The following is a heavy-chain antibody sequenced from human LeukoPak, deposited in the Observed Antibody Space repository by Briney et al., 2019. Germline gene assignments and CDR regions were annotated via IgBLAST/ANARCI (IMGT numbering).Heavy chain of an antibody. CDR2: IWYDGSNK. V-gene: IGHV3-33*01. J-gene: IGHJ4*02. D-gene: IGHD4-17*01. CDR3: ARDNDYGDYGIDY. Sequence: GGSLRLSCAASGFTFSSYGMHWVRKAPGKGLEWVAVIWYDGSNKYYADSVKGRFTISRDKSKNTLYLQMNSLRAEDTAVYYCARDNDYGDYGIDYWGQGTLVTVSS. CDR1: GFTFSSYG.